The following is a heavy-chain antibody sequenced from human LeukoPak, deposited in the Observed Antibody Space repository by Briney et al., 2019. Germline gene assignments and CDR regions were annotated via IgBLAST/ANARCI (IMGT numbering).Heavy chain of an antibody. Sequence: SETLSLTCTDSGGSISSYYWSWIRQPPGKGLEWIGYIYCSGSTNYNPSLKSRVTISVDTSKNQFSLKLSSVTAADTAVYYCARDTSQKGAHYMDVWGKGTTVTISS. J-gene: IGHJ6*03. CDR1: GGSISSYY. V-gene: IGHV4-59*01. D-gene: IGHD3-16*01. CDR2: IYCSGST. CDR3: ARDTSQKGAHYMDV.